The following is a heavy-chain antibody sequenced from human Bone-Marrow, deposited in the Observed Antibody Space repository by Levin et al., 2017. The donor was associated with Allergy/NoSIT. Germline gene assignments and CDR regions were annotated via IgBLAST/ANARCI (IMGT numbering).Heavy chain of an antibody. CDR3: AKSPTGRYFQD. D-gene: IGHD1-14*01. V-gene: IGHV4-39*01. CDR1: GGSMISSSYY. Sequence: SETLSLTCIVSGGSMISSSYYWAWIRQPPGKGLEWIGTIFFSGNTYYNPSLKSRVTMSVDMSQNQVSLKLSSVSAADTALYYCAKSPTGRYFQDWGQGTLVTVSS. CDR2: IFFSGNT. J-gene: IGHJ1*01.